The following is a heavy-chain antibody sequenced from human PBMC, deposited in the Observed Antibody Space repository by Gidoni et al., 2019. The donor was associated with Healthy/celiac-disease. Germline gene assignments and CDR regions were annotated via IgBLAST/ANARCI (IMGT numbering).Heavy chain of an antibody. V-gene: IGHV1-69*04. D-gene: IGHD5-12*01. CDR2: IIPILGIA. Sequence: QVQLVQSGAEVTKPGSSVKVSCKASGGTFSSYAISWVRQAPGQGLEWMGRIIPILGIANYAQKFQGRVTITADKSTSTAYMELSSLRSEDTAVYYCARERRRDGYNDYWGQGTLVTVSS. J-gene: IGHJ4*02. CDR3: ARERRRDGYNDY. CDR1: GGTFSSYA.